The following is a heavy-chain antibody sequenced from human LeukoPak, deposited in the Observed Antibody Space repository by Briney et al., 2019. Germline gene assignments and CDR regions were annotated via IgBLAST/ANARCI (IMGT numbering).Heavy chain of an antibody. Sequence: LPLTCTVSGGSISSGDYYWSWIRQPPGKGLEWIGYIYYSGSTYYNPSLKSRVTISVDTSKNQFSLKLSSVTAADTAVYYCARGSYDFWSDPDAFDIWGQGTMVTVSS. D-gene: IGHD3-3*01. J-gene: IGHJ3*02. CDR1: GGSISSGDYY. V-gene: IGHV4-30-4*08. CDR3: ARGSYDFWSDPDAFDI. CDR2: IYYSGST.